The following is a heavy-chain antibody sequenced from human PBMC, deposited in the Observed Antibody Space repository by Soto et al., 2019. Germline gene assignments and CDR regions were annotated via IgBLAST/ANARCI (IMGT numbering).Heavy chain of an antibody. J-gene: IGHJ4*02. V-gene: IGHV4-39*01. Sequence: QLQLQESGPGLVKASETLSLTCTVSGGSITGTTSYWGWIRQSPGTGLEWIGSVYYSGPTYENPSLKGRVTISVDTSKNPFSLNLSSVTAADTAVYYCARQKGYYDTHHFDYWGQGTLVTVSS. CDR1: GGSITGTTSY. CDR3: ARQKGYYDTHHFDY. D-gene: IGHD3-22*01. CDR2: VYYSGPT.